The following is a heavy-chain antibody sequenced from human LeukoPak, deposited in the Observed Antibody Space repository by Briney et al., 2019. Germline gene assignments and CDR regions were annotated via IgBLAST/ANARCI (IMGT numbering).Heavy chain of an antibody. CDR1: GYTFTSNG. J-gene: IGHJ3*02. CDR3: GRVGGILWFGELLSEGAFDI. Sequence: ASVKVSCKSSGYTFTSNGLSWVRQAPGQGLEWMGWISAYNGDTNYAQKLQGRVTMTTDTSTSTVYMELRSLRSDDTAVYYCGRVGGILWFGELLSEGAFDIWAQGTMVTVSS. V-gene: IGHV1-18*01. CDR2: ISAYNGDT. D-gene: IGHD3-10*01.